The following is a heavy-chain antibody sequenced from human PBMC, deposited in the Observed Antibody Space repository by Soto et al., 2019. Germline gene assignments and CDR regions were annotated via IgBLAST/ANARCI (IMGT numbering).Heavy chain of an antibody. V-gene: IGHV1-69*01. CDR2: IIPIFGTA. D-gene: IGHD2-2*01. CDR3: ARDRVSPVVPAAAVGCCYGMDV. Sequence: QVQLVQSGAEVKKPGSSVKVSCKASGGTFSSYAISWVRQAPGQGLEWMGGIIPIFGTANYAQKFQGRVTITADESTSTAYMELSSLRSEDTAVYYCARDRVSPVVPAAAVGCCYGMDVWGQGTTVTVSS. CDR1: GGTFSSYA. J-gene: IGHJ6*02.